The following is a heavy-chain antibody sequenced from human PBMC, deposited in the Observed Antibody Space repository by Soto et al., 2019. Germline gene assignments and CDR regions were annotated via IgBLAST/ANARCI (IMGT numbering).Heavy chain of an antibody. CDR2: IYPGDSDT. Sequence: GESLKISCKGSGYSFTSYWICWVRQMPGKGLEWMGIIYPGDSDTRYSPSFQGQVTISADKSISTAYLQWSSLKASDTAMYYCARFVRYFDWLTYYYYGMDVWGQGTTVTVSS. V-gene: IGHV5-51*01. CDR3: ARFVRYFDWLTYYYYGMDV. J-gene: IGHJ6*02. D-gene: IGHD3-9*01. CDR1: GYSFTSYW.